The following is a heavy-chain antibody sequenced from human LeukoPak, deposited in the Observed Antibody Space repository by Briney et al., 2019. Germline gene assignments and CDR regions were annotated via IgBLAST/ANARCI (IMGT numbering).Heavy chain of an antibody. Sequence: PGRSLRPSCAASGFTFSSYAMSWVRQAPGKGLEWVSAISGSGGSTYYADSVKGRFTISRDNSKNTLYLQMNSLRAEDTAVYYCAKSGAYCGGDCYLYAFDIWGQGTMVTVSS. V-gene: IGHV3-23*01. CDR1: GFTFSSYA. J-gene: IGHJ3*02. CDR3: AKSGAYCGGDCYLYAFDI. CDR2: ISGSGGST. D-gene: IGHD2-21*02.